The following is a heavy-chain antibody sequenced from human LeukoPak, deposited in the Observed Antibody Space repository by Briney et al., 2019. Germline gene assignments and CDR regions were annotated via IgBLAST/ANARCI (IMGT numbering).Heavy chain of an antibody. CDR3: ARGRAVTKYFDY. J-gene: IGHJ4*02. CDR1: GGSFSGYY. CDR2: INHSGST. D-gene: IGHD4-17*01. V-gene: IGHV4-34*01. Sequence: SETLSLTCAVYGGSFSGYYWSWIRQPPGKGLEWIGEINHSGSTNYNPSLKSRVTISVDTSKNQFSLRLNSLTAADTAVYYCARGRAVTKYFDYWGQGTLVTVSS.